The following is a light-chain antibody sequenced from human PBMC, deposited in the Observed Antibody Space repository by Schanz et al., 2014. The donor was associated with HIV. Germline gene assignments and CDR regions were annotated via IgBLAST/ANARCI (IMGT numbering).Light chain of an antibody. J-gene: IGLJ1*01. CDR3: AAWDDSLSGYV. Sequence: QSVLTQPPSVSAAPGQKVTISCSGSTSNIANNFVSWYQQLPGTAPKLLIYDNYKRPSEIPDRFSGSKSGTSASLAISGLRSEDEADYYCAAWDDSLSGYVFGTGTKLTVL. CDR1: TSNIANNF. V-gene: IGLV1-51*01. CDR2: DNY.